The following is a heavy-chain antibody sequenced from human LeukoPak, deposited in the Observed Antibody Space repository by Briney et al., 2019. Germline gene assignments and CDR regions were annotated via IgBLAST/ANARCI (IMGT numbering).Heavy chain of an antibody. V-gene: IGHV3-7*01. D-gene: IGHD4-17*01. CDR2: IKQDGSEK. Sequence: GGSLRLSCAAAGFAFSSYWMSWARQAPGKGLEWVASIKQDGSEKYYVDSVKGRFTISRGNTKNSLYLQMNSLRAEDTALYYCARAPGEGWFDPWGQGTLVTVSS. CDR1: GFAFSSYW. CDR3: ARAPGEGWFDP. J-gene: IGHJ5*02.